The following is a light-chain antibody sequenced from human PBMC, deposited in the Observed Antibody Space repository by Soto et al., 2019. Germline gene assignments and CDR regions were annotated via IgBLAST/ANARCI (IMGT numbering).Light chain of an antibody. CDR1: QRISSY. V-gene: IGKV1-39*01. Sequence: DIQMTQSPSSLSASVGDRVTITCRASQRISSYVNWYQQKPGKAPKLLIYAASSLQSGIPSKVSGSGSWTGFTPALRSLQPEGFCNYYWPQSYSISFTFGQGTKLEIK. CDR2: AAS. J-gene: IGKJ2*01. CDR3: PQSYSISFT.